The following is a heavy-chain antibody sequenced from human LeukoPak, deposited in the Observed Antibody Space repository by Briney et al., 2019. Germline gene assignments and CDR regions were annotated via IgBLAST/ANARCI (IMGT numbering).Heavy chain of an antibody. CDR3: ARRWSNIVVVTGPKDAFDI. CDR2: IKQDGSEK. V-gene: IGHV3-7*01. CDR1: GFTFSSYG. J-gene: IGHJ3*02. Sequence: PGGSLRLSCAASGFTFSSYGMHWVRQAPGKGLEWVANIKQDGSEKYYVDSVKGRFTISRDNAKNSLYLQMNSLRAEDTAVYYCARRWSNIVVVTGPKDAFDIWGQGTMVTVSS. D-gene: IGHD2-21*02.